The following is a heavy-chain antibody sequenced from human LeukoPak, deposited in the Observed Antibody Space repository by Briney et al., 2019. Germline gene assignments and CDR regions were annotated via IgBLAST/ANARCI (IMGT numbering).Heavy chain of an antibody. CDR3: SRLWFGEFI. J-gene: IGHJ3*02. V-gene: IGHV3-15*01. Sequence: GGSLRLSCTASGFTFSNAWMSWVRQAPEKGLECIGRIKSKADGGTTDYVVPVKGRFTISRDDSKNTMYLQMNSLKTEDTAVYYCSRLWFGEFIWGQGTTVTVSS. CDR2: IKSKADGGTT. CDR1: GFTFSNAW. D-gene: IGHD3-10*01.